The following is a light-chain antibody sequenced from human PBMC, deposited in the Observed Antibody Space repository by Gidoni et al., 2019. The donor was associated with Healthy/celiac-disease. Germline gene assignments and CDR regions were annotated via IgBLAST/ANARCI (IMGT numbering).Light chain of an antibody. J-gene: IGKJ2*01. CDR3: QHSGT. CDR1: QSVSSSY. Sequence: EIVLTQSPGTLSLSPGERATLSCRASQSVSSSYLAWYQQQPGQAPSLLIYGASSSATGIPDRFSGSGSGTDFTLTISRLEPEYFSVYYCQHSGTFGQGTKLEIK. CDR2: GAS. V-gene: IGKV3-20*01.